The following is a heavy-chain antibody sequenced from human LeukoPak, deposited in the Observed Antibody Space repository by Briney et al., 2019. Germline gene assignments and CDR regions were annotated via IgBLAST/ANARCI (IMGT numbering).Heavy chain of an antibody. V-gene: IGHV1-18*01. CDR2: INAYNGHT. CDR3: AREFGSGSFNWFDP. CDR1: GYTFTSYG. Sequence: ASVKVSCKASGYTFTSYGISWVRQAPGQGLEWMGWINAYNGHTNYAQKPQGRVTMTTDTSTSTGYMELRSLRSDDTAVYYCAREFGSGSFNWFDPWGQGTLVTVSS. J-gene: IGHJ5*02. D-gene: IGHD3-10*01.